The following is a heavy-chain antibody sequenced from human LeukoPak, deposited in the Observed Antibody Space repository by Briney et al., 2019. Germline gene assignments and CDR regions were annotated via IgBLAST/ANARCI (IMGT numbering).Heavy chain of an antibody. V-gene: IGHV1-69*13. J-gene: IGHJ5*02. CDR1: GYTFTSYG. CDR3: ARAGVGNWFDP. CDR2: IIPIFGTA. Sequence: ASVKVSCKASGYTFTSYGISWVRQAPGQGLEWMGGIIPIFGTANYAQKFQGRVTITADESTSTAYMELSSLRSEDTAVYYCARAGVGNWFDPWGQGTLVTVSS. D-gene: IGHD3-3*01.